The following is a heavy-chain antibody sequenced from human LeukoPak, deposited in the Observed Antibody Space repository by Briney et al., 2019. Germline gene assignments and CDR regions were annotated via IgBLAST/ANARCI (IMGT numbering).Heavy chain of an antibody. V-gene: IGHV4-39*07. CDR3: ARELRWLGPGTSRGWFDP. J-gene: IGHJ5*02. D-gene: IGHD5-24*01. CDR2: MHHSGST. Sequence: SETLSLICTVSGASISSSSYYWGWVRQPPGKGLEWIGSMHHSGSTLYNPSLKSRVAIAVDTSKRQFSLRLSSVTAADTAVYYCARELRWLGPGTSRGWFDPWGQGTLVTVSS. CDR1: GASISSSSYY.